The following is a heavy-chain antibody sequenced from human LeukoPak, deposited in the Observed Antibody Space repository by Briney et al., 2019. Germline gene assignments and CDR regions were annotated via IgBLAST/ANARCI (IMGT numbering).Heavy chain of an antibody. CDR1: GFTFSDYA. CDR2: ISSGNGYI. D-gene: IGHD4-17*01. CDR3: ARGLNLRASTVTTFKPIDY. Sequence: PGGSLRLSCTASGFTFSDYAMTWVRQAPGKWLEWVSSISSGNGYIYYADSVRGRFTISRDNAKNSLYLQMNSLRVEDTAFYYCARGLNLRASTVTTFKPIDYWGQGTLVTVSS. J-gene: IGHJ4*02. V-gene: IGHV3-21*06.